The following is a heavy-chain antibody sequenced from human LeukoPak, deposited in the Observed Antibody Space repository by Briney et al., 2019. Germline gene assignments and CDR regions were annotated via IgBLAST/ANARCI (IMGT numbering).Heavy chain of an antibody. V-gene: IGHV3-7*01. CDR1: GFTFSSYW. CDR3: AREQDDSSGWPNHYYYYGMDV. Sequence: PGGSLRLSCAASGFTFSSYWMSWVRQAPGKGLEWVANIKQDGSEKYYVDSVKGRFTISRDNAKNSLYLQMNSLRAEDTAVYYCAREQDDSSGWPNHYYYYGMDVWGQGTTVTVSS. D-gene: IGHD6-19*01. J-gene: IGHJ6*02. CDR2: IKQDGSEK.